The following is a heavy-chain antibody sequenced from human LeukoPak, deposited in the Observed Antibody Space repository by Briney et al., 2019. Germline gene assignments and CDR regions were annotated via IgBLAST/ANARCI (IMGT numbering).Heavy chain of an antibody. D-gene: IGHD2-2*01. J-gene: IGHJ4*02. Sequence: QSGGSLRLSCAASGFTFSNYWMTWIRQAPGKGLEWVSYISSSSSSTIYYADSVKGRFTISRDNAKNSLYLQMNSLRAEDTAVYYCARRSSLSYWGQGTLVTVSS. V-gene: IGHV3-48*01. CDR2: ISSSSSSTI. CDR1: GFTFSNYW. CDR3: ARRSSLSY.